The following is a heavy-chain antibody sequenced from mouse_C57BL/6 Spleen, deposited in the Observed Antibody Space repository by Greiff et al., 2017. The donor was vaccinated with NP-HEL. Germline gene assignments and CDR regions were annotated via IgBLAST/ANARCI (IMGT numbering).Heavy chain of an antibody. D-gene: IGHD1-1*01. Sequence: EVKLQESGPGLVKPSQSLSLTCSVTGYSITSGYYWNWIRQFPGNKLEWMGYISYDGSNNYNPSLKNRISITRDTSKNQFFLKLNSVTTEDTATYYCARVDYYGSSLWGQGTTLTVSS. CDR3: ARVDYYGSSL. CDR2: ISYDGSN. J-gene: IGHJ2*01. V-gene: IGHV3-6*01. CDR1: GYSITSGYY.